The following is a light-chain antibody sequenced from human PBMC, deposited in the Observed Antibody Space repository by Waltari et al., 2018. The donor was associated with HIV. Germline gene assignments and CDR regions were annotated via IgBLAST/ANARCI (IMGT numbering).Light chain of an antibody. CDR1: TSNIGTNN. J-gene: IGLJ1*01. Sequence: QSVLTQPASASGTPGQRVTISCSGSTSNIGTNNVNWYQQFPGAAPKLRSYSSHQRPSGVPDRFSGSKSDTSASLAISGLQSEDEGDYYCATWDDSLNGYVFGPGTKVTVL. CDR2: SSH. V-gene: IGLV1-44*01. CDR3: ATWDDSLNGYV.